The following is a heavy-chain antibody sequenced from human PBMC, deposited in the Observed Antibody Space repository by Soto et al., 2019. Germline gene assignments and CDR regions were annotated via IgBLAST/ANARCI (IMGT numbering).Heavy chain of an antibody. CDR3: ARDAPGVAPY. CDR1: GGSIINGDTY. J-gene: IGHJ4*02. D-gene: IGHD2-15*01. Sequence: QVQLQESGPGLVKPSQTLSLTCTVSGGSIINGDTYLNWIRQHPEKGLEWMGYINYRGTTNYNPDLKSRIIISIDTSKNQFSLRLTSVTAADTAVYYCARDAPGVAPYWGQGTLVTVSS. V-gene: IGHV4-31*03. CDR2: INYRGTT.